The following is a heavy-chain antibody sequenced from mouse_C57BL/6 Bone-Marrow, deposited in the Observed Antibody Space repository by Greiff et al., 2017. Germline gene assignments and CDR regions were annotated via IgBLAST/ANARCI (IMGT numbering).Heavy chain of an antibody. Sequence: EVHLVESGGDLVKPGGSLKLSCAASGFTFSSYGMSWVRQTPDKRLEWVATISSGGSYTYYPDSVKGRFTISRDNAKNTLYLQMSSLKSEDTAMYYCARHGGLRSPDYWGQGTTLTVSS. CDR3: ARHGGLRSPDY. CDR2: ISSGGSYT. V-gene: IGHV5-6*01. D-gene: IGHD2-4*01. CDR1: GFTFSSYG. J-gene: IGHJ2*01.